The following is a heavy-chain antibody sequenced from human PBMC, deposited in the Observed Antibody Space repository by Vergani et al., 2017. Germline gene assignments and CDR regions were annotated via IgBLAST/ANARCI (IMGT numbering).Heavy chain of an antibody. Sequence: EVQLVESGGGLVQPGGSLRLSCSASGFTFSSYAMHWVRQAPGKGLEYVSAISSNGGSTYYADSVKGRFTISRDNSKNTLYLQMSSLRAEDTALYYCVKDSGYCSSTSCYTGTLPDYWGQGTLVTVSS. V-gene: IGHV3-64D*06. J-gene: IGHJ4*02. CDR3: VKDSGYCSSTSCYTGTLPDY. CDR1: GFTFSSYA. D-gene: IGHD2-2*02. CDR2: ISSNGGST.